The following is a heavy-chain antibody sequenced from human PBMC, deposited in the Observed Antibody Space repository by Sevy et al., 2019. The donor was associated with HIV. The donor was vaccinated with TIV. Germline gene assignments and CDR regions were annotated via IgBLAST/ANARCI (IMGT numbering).Heavy chain of an antibody. CDR2: ISYDGSNK. D-gene: IGHD3-16*01. J-gene: IGHJ4*02. V-gene: IGHV3-30-3*01. Sequence: GGSLRLSCAASGFTFSSYAMHWVRQAPGKGLEWVAVISYDGSNKYYADSVKGRFTISRDNSKNTLYLQLNSLRAEDTALYYCARDGGGFAFIDYWGQGTLVTVSS. CDR3: ARDGGGFAFIDY. CDR1: GFTFSSYA.